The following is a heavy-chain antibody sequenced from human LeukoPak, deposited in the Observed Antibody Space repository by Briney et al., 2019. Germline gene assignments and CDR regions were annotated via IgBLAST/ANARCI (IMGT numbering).Heavy chain of an antibody. CDR3: ARHVSGRWELFFDS. Sequence: GGSLRLSCAASGFIFSNYWMSWVRQAPGKGLEWVANMKQDGREKYLVDSVKGRFTISRDNAKNSVYLQMNSLRAEDTAVYYCARHVSGRWELFFDSWGQGTLVIVSS. CDR1: GFIFSNYW. CDR2: MKQDGREK. J-gene: IGHJ4*02. V-gene: IGHV3-7*01. D-gene: IGHD4-23*01.